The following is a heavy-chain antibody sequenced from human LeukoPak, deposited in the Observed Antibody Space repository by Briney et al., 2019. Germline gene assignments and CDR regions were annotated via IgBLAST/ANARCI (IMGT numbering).Heavy chain of an antibody. D-gene: IGHD6-19*01. CDR2: INQSGRT. Sequence: SETLSLTCGVYGGSLSGYYWSWIRQPPGRGLEWIGEINQSGRTNYNPSLKSRVTISIDTSKNQFSLRLSSVTAADTGVYYCATKYSVAVAANPPYFDNWGRGTLVTVSS. CDR1: GGSLSGYY. CDR3: ATKYSVAVAANPPYFDN. J-gene: IGHJ4*02. V-gene: IGHV4-34*01.